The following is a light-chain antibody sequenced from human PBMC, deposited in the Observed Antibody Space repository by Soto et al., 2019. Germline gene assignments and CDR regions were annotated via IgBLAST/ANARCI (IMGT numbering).Light chain of an antibody. CDR2: RDF. J-gene: IGLJ2*01. CDR3: HVWDSSTVV. Sequence: SYELTQPLSVSVALGQTARISCGGNNIGSKNVHWYQQKPGQAPVLVIYRDFNRPSGIPERFSGSNSGNTATLTISRAQAGDEADYFCHVWDSSTVVFGGGTKLTVL. CDR1: NIGSKN. V-gene: IGLV3-9*01.